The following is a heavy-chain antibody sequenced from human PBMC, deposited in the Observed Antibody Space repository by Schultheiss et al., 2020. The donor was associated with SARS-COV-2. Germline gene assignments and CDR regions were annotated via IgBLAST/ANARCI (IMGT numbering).Heavy chain of an antibody. D-gene: IGHD6-13*01. V-gene: IGHV2-5*02. J-gene: IGHJ4*02. CDR3: AHRRGSWYGSYFDY. CDR1: GFSLSTDGVG. CDR2: IYWDDDK. Sequence: SGPTLVKPTQTLTLTCTFSGFSLSTDGVGVGWIRQPPGKALEWLALIYWDDDKRYSPSLKSRLTITKDTSKNQVVLTMTNMDPVDTATYYCAHRRGSWYGSYFDYWGQGTLVTVSS.